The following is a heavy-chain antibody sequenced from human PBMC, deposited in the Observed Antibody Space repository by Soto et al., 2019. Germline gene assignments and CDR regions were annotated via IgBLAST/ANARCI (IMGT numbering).Heavy chain of an antibody. Sequence: QVQLVQSGAEVKKPGASVKVSCKASGYTFTSYYMHWVRQAPGQGLEWMGIINPSGGSTSYAQKFQGRVTMTRDTSTSTVYMELSSLRSEDTAVYYCARAAALLWFGELSGTDVWGQGTTVTVSS. CDR3: ARAAALLWFGELSGTDV. J-gene: IGHJ6*02. D-gene: IGHD3-10*01. CDR2: INPSGGST. V-gene: IGHV1-46*01. CDR1: GYTFTSYY.